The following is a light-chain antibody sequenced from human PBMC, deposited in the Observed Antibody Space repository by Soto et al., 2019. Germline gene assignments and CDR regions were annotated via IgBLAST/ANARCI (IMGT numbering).Light chain of an antibody. Sequence: QAVVAQPPSVSGAPGQGVTISCTGSNSNIGAGYDVHWYQQLPGTAPKLLIYGNSNRPSGVPDRFSGSKSGTSASLAITGLQAEDEAYYYCQSYDSSLSGWVFGGGTKLTVL. CDR1: NSNIGAGYD. CDR2: GNS. V-gene: IGLV1-40*01. J-gene: IGLJ3*02. CDR3: QSYDSSLSGWV.